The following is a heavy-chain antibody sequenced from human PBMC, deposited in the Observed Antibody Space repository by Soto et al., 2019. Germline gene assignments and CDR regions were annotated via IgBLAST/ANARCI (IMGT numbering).Heavy chain of an antibody. D-gene: IGHD2-2*01. CDR2: ISYDGSNK. CDR3: AKGGCSSTSCYPVNWFDP. Sequence: PGGSLRLSCAASGFTFSSYGMHWVRQAPGKGLEWVAVISYDGSNKYYADSVKGRFTISRGNSKNTLYLQMNSLRAEDTAVYYCAKGGCSSTSCYPVNWFDPWGQGTLVTVSS. J-gene: IGHJ5*02. V-gene: IGHV3-30*18. CDR1: GFTFSSYG.